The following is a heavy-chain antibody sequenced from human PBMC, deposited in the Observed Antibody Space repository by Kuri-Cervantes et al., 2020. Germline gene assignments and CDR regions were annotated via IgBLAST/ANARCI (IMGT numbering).Heavy chain of an antibody. CDR3: ARGGLSGWFFLGGVYFDY. Sequence: ASVKVSCKASGYTFTSYGISWVRQAPGQGLEWMGWISAYNGNTNYAQKLQGRVTMTTDTSTSTAYMELRSLRSDDTAVYYCARGGLSGWFFLGGVYFDYWGQGTLVTVSS. CDR1: GYTFTSYG. J-gene: IGHJ4*02. V-gene: IGHV1-18*01. D-gene: IGHD6-19*01. CDR2: ISAYNGNT.